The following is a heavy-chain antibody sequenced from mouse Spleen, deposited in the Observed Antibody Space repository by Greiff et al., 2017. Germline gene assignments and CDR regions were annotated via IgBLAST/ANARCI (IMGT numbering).Heavy chain of an antibody. V-gene: IGHV1-19*01. J-gene: IGHJ2*01. CDR3: AAGGLRDGPLFGY. D-gene: IGHD2-3*01. Sequence: EVKLVESGPVLVKPGASVKMSCKASGYTFTDYYMNWVKQSHGKSLEWIGVINPYNGGTSYNQKFKGKATLTVDKSSSTAYMELNSLTSEDSAVYYCAAGGLRDGPLFGYWGQGTTLTVSS. CDR2: INPYNGGT. CDR1: GYTFTDYY.